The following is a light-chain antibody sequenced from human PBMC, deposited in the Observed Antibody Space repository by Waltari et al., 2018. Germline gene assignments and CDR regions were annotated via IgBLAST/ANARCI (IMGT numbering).Light chain of an antibody. J-gene: IGLJ3*02. CDR1: SLRRYY. V-gene: IGLV3-19*01. Sequence: SSELTQDPAVSVALGQTVRITCQGDSLRRYYASWYQQRPGQAPRLVLYGQDNRPSGIPDRFSGSTSGDTASLTFTGAQAEDEADYYCHSRDTISTRVFGGGTRLTV. CDR2: GQD. CDR3: HSRDTISTRV.